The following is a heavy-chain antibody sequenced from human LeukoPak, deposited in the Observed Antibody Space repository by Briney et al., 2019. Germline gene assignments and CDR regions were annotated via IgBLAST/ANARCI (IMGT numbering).Heavy chain of an antibody. V-gene: IGHV1-2*02. D-gene: IGHD3-10*01. CDR1: GYTFTGYY. Sequence: GASVKVSCKASGYTFTGYYMHWVRQAPGQGLEWMGWINPNSGGTNYAQKFQGRVTMTRDTSISTAYMELSRLRSDDTAVYYCACITMVRGVISPLDFDYWGQGTLVTVSS. J-gene: IGHJ4*02. CDR2: INPNSGGT. CDR3: ACITMVRGVISPLDFDY.